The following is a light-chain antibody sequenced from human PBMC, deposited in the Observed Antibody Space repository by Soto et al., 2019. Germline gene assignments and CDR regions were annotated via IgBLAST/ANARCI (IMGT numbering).Light chain of an antibody. CDR1: NSNIGAGYD. V-gene: IGLV1-40*01. Sequence: QSVLTQPPSVSGATGQRVTISCTGNNSNIGAGYDVHWYQQLPGTAPKRLIYGDINRPSGVPDRFSGSRSGTSASLAITGLQAEDEADYYCQSYDSSLSASVFGGGTKLTVL. CDR3: QSYDSSLSASV. CDR2: GDI. J-gene: IGLJ2*01.